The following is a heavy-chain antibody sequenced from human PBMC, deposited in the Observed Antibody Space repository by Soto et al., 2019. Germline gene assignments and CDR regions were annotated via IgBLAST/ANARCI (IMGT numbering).Heavy chain of an antibody. CDR2: VYYSGSS. D-gene: IGHD3-22*01. J-gene: IGHJ2*01. Sequence: QGSGPGPVKPSQTLSLPCSFSCCSLNHNDHLLSWIRQNPGKGLEWIGYVYYSGSSDYIPSLKSRLSMSIDKSKNQFHLKLNSVTAADTATYYCARMSYFYDKWYFDIWGRGTLVTVSS. CDR1: CCSLNHNDHL. V-gene: IGHV4-30-4*01. CDR3: ARMSYFYDKWYFDI.